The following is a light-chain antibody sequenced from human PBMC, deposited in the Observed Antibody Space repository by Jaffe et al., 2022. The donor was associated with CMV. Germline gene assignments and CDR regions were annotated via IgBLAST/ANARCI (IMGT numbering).Light chain of an antibody. CDR1: ITDMGGNSY. J-gene: IGLJ3*02. CDR3: SSYTADSAAWV. V-gene: IGLV2-14*03. CDR2: DVS. Sequence: QSALTQSASVSGSPGQSITISCTGTITDMGGNSYVSWYQQHPGKAPKLLIYDVSNRPSGISNRFSGLKSGNTASLTISGLQAEDEADYYCSSYTADSAAWVFGGGTKLTVL.